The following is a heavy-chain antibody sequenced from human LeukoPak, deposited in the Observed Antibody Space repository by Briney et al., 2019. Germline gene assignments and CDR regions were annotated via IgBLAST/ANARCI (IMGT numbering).Heavy chain of an antibody. CDR2: ISYDGSDE. Sequence: GGSLRLSCAASGFMFYTYNMHWVRQAPGKGLEWVALISYDGSDEFYADSVKGRFTISRDNAKNSLYLQMNSLRAEDTAVYYCAELGITMIGGVWGKGTTITISS. CDR1: GFMFYTYN. J-gene: IGHJ6*04. D-gene: IGHD3-10*02. CDR3: AELGITMIGGV. V-gene: IGHV3-30*18.